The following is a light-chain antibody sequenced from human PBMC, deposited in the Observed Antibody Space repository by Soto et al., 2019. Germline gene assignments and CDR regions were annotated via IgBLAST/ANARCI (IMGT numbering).Light chain of an antibody. Sequence: DIQMTQSPSTLSASIGDRVTITCRASQSISSWLAWYQQKPGKAPKVLIYKASSLESGVPSRFSGSGSGTEFTLTISSLQPDDFATYYCQQYNSYSTFGPGTKVDLK. CDR2: KAS. CDR1: QSISSW. J-gene: IGKJ3*01. V-gene: IGKV1-5*03. CDR3: QQYNSYST.